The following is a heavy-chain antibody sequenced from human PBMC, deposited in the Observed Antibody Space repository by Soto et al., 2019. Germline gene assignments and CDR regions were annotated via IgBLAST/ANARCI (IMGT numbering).Heavy chain of an antibody. CDR1: GFTFSDYY. J-gene: IGHJ6*03. Sequence: GGSLRLSCAASGFTFSDYYMSWIRQAPGKGLEWVSYISSSGSTIYYADSVKGRFTISRDNAKNSLYLQMNSLRAEDTAVYYCARVAIFGVVLPNYYYYYMDVWGKGTTVTVSS. CDR2: ISSSGSTI. V-gene: IGHV3-11*01. D-gene: IGHD3-3*01. CDR3: ARVAIFGVVLPNYYYYYMDV.